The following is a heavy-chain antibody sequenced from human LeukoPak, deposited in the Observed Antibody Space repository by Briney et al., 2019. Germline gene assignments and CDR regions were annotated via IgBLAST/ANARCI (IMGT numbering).Heavy chain of an antibody. Sequence: ASVKVSCKASGYTFTGYYMHWVRQAPGQGLKWMGWINPNSGGTNYAQKFQGRVTMTRDTSISTAYMELSRLRSDDTAVYYCAREWDIVVVPAAIYGYWGQGTLVTVSS. CDR1: GYTFTGYY. V-gene: IGHV1-2*02. CDR3: AREWDIVVVPAAIYGY. D-gene: IGHD2-2*02. J-gene: IGHJ4*02. CDR2: INPNSGGT.